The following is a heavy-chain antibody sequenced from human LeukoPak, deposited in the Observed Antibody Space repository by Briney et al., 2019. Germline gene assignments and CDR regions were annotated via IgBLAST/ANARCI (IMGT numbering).Heavy chain of an antibody. D-gene: IGHD6-13*01. V-gene: IGHV3-21*01. J-gene: IGHJ4*02. CDR1: GFTFSSYE. Sequence: GGSLRLSCAASGFTFSSYEMNWVRQAPGKGLEWVSSISSSSSYIYYADSVKGRFTISRDNAKNSLYLQMNSLRAEDTAVYYCARDGHGIAAAGTLLVSLDYWGQGTLVTVSS. CDR3: ARDGHGIAAAGTLLVSLDY. CDR2: ISSSSSYI.